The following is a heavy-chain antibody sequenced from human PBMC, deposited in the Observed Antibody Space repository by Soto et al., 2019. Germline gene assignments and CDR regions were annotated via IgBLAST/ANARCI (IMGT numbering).Heavy chain of an antibody. D-gene: IGHD1-26*01. Sequence: QVQLVESGGGVVQPGRSLRLSCAASGFTFSSYAMHWVRQAPGKGLEWVAVISYDGSNKYYADSVKGRFTISRDNSKNTLYRQMNSLRAEDTAVYYCARDRGSYRGGAFDIWGQGTMVTVSS. CDR1: GFTFSSYA. CDR3: ARDRGSYRGGAFDI. J-gene: IGHJ3*02. CDR2: ISYDGSNK. V-gene: IGHV3-30-3*01.